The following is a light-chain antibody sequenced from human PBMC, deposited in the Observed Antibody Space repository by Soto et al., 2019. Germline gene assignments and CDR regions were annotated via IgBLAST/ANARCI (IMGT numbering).Light chain of an antibody. CDR3: QQYNSYSLT. CDR1: QSISTW. J-gene: IGKJ4*01. V-gene: IGKV1-5*03. CDR2: KAS. Sequence: DIQMTQSPSTLSSSVGDRVAMTCRASQSISTWLAWYQQKPGKAPKVLIYKASTLESGVPSRFSGSGSGTEFTLTIISLQPDDFATYYCQQYNSYSLTFGGGTKVDI.